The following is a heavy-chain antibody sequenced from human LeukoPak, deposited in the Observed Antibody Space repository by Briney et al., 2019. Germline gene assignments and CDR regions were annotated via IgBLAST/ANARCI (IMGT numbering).Heavy chain of an antibody. J-gene: IGHJ6*02. D-gene: IGHD2-15*01. CDR2: ISWNSGSI. Sequence: SRSLRLSCAASGFTFDDYAMHWVRQAPGKGLEWVSGISWNSGSIGYADSVKGRFTISRDNAKNSLYLQMNSLRAEDTALYYCAKDMGVGYCSGGSCPEYYYYYGMDVWGQGTTVTVSS. CDR3: AKDMGVGYCSGGSCPEYYYYYGMDV. V-gene: IGHV3-9*01. CDR1: GFTFDDYA.